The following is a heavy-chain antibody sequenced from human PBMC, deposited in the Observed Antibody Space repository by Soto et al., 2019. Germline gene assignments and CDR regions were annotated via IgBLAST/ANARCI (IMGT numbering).Heavy chain of an antibody. CDR1: GLTFSIDS. CDR2: IDNSSSRI. V-gene: IGHV3-48*02. D-gene: IGHD3-10*01. J-gene: IGHJ4*02. CDR3: ASDSSAFDH. Sequence: GGSLRLSCAASGLTFSIDSMNWVRQAPGKGLEWLSYIDNSSSRIFYADSVKGRFTISRDNAKNSVYLQMNSLRDEDTAVYYCASDSSAFDHWGQGALVTVSS.